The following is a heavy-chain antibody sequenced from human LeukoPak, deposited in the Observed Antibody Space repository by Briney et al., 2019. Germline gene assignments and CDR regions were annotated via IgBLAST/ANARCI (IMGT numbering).Heavy chain of an antibody. D-gene: IGHD4-17*01. CDR2: IYYSGST. J-gene: IGHJ5*02. CDR1: GGSISSRSYS. V-gene: IGHV4-39*01. Sequence: SETLSLTCTVSGGSISSRSYSWGWIRQPPGKGLEWIGSIYYSGSTYYNPSLKSRVTMSVDTSESQFSLKLSSVTAADTAVYYCARHPHGDYVWFDPWGQGSLVTGSS. CDR3: ARHPHGDYVWFDP.